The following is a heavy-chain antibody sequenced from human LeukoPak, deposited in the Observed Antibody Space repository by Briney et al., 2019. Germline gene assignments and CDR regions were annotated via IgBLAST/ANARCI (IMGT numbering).Heavy chain of an antibody. J-gene: IGHJ4*02. CDR1: GITLSNYG. CDR3: AKRGVVIRVILVGFHKEAYYFDS. D-gene: IGHD3-22*01. Sequence: GGSLILSCSVSGITLSNYGMSWVRPAPGKGLEWVAGISGSGGRTNYADSVKGRFTISRDNPRNTLYLQMNSLRAEDTAVYFCAKRGVVIRVILVGFHKEAYYFDSWGQGALVTVSS. V-gene: IGHV3-23*01. CDR2: ISGSGGRT.